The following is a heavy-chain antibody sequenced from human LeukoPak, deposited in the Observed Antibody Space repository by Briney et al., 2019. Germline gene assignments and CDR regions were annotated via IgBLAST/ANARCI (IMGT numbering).Heavy chain of an antibody. Sequence: SSETLSLTCSVSGGSISSYYWSWIRQPPGKGLEWIGYIYYSGRTNYNPSLKSRVTISVDTSKNQFSLKLSSVTAADTAVYYCARDQMATVNAFDIWGQGTMVTVSS. D-gene: IGHD5-24*01. V-gene: IGHV4-59*12. CDR1: GGSISSYY. CDR2: IYYSGRT. CDR3: ARDQMATVNAFDI. J-gene: IGHJ3*02.